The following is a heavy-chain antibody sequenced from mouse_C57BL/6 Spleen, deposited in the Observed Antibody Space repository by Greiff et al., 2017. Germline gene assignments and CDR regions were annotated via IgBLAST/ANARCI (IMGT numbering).Heavy chain of an antibody. CDR2: IYPGDGDT. Sequence: VQLQQSGAELVKPGASVKISCKASGYAFSSYWMNWVKQRPGKGLEWIGQIYPGDGDTNYNGKFKGKATLTADKSSSTAYMQLSSLTSEDSAVYFCARSGWDQAMDYWGQGTSVTVSS. D-gene: IGHD4-1*01. J-gene: IGHJ4*01. CDR3: ARSGWDQAMDY. CDR1: GYAFSSYW. V-gene: IGHV1-80*01.